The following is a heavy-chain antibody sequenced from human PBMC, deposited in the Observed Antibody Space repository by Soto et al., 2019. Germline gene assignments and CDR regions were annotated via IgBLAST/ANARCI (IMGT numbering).Heavy chain of an antibody. CDR2: VKDGGHT. V-gene: IGHV4-34*01. Sequence: QVQLQQWGAGLLKPSETLSLNCAVTGGSLSGYYWSWIGQPPGKGLEWIGEVKDGGHTNYSPSLRGRVTISSDTSNNQFSLRLNSVTAADTGVYYCARGQEGVVATHWDQGSLVTVSS. D-gene: IGHD5-12*01. J-gene: IGHJ4*02. CDR3: ARGQEGVVATH. CDR1: GGSLSGYY.